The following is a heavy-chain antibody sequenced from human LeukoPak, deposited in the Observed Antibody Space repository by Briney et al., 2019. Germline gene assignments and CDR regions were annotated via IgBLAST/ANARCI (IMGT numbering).Heavy chain of an antibody. CDR2: INHSGST. J-gene: IGHJ5*02. V-gene: IGHV4-34*01. Sequence: SETLSLTCAVYGGSFSGYYWSWIRQPPGKGLEWIGEINHSGSTNYNPSLKSRVTISVDTSKNQFSLKLSSVTAADTAVYYCALTVVTAIRPRGWFDPWGQGTLVTVSS. D-gene: IGHD2-21*02. CDR1: GGSFSGYY. CDR3: ALTVVTAIRPRGWFDP.